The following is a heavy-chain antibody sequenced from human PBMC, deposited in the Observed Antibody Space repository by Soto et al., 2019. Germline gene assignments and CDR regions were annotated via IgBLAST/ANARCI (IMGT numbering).Heavy chain of an antibody. CDR2: IIPIFGTA. CDR1: GGTFSSYA. Sequence: SVKVSCKASGGTFSSYAISWVRQAPGQGLEWMGGIIPIFGTANYAQKFQGRVTITADESTSTAYMELSSLRSEDTAAYYCARGEPLMYYYDSSGYYGLDYWGQGTLVTVSS. J-gene: IGHJ4*02. CDR3: ARGEPLMYYYDSSGYYGLDY. V-gene: IGHV1-69*13. D-gene: IGHD3-22*01.